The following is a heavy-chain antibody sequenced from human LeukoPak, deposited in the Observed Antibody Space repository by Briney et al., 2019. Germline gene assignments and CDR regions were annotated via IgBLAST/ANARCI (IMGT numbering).Heavy chain of an antibody. CDR1: GFTFSSYW. J-gene: IGHJ4*02. Sequence: GGSLRLSCVASGFTFSSYWMTWVRQAPGKGLEWVANIKTDGSQIYYVESVKGRFTISRDNAKDSLYLQMNSLRAEDTAVYYCARDLTWETYWGQGTLVSVSS. CDR2: IKTDGSQI. CDR3: ARDLTWETY. V-gene: IGHV3-7*01. D-gene: IGHD1-26*01.